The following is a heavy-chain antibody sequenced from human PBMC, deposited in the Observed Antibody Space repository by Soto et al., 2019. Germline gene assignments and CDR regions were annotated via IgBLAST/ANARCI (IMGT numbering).Heavy chain of an antibody. J-gene: IGHJ4*02. CDR3: AKGQRALEWLVSGDY. V-gene: IGHV3-30*18. CDR2: ISYDGNNK. CDR1: GFSFSSYG. Sequence: QVQLVESGGGVVQPGRSLRLSCVASGFSFSSYGMHWVRQAPGKGLEWVAVISYDGNNKYYADSVQGRFTISRDNSNNTLYLQMNSLRVEDTAVYYCAKGQRALEWLVSGDYWGQGTLVTVSS. D-gene: IGHD3-3*01.